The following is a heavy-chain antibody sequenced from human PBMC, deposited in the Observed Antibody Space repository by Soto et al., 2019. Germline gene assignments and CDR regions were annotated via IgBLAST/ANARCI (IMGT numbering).Heavy chain of an antibody. Sequence: EVQLVESGGGLVHPGGSLRLSCLASGFTFSRYWMHWVRQAPGKGLVWVSRINTDKSTLTYADSVEGRFTISRDNAKNTLYLQMDSLRAEDTAVYSVVRPFYVLDSSPPLYHWGPGTLVTVSS. J-gene: IGHJ5*02. CDR2: INTDKSTL. V-gene: IGHV3-74*03. D-gene: IGHD3-22*01. CDR1: GFTFSRYW. CDR3: VRPFYVLDSSPPLYH.